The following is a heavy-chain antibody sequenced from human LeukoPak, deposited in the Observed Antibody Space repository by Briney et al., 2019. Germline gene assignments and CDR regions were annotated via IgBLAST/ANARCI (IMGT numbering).Heavy chain of an antibody. V-gene: IGHV5-51*01. Sequence: GESLKISCKGSGYSFTNYWIGWVRQMPGKGLEWMGIIYADDSDTRYSPSFEGQVTISADKSISTAYLQWSSLKASDSAMYYCARLPSRSSPFEYWGQGTLVTVSS. J-gene: IGHJ4*02. D-gene: IGHD6-6*01. CDR2: IYADDSDT. CDR3: ARLPSRSSPFEY. CDR1: GYSFTNYW.